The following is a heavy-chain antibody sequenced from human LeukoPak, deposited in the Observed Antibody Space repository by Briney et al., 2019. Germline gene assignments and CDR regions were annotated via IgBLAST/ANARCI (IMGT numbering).Heavy chain of an antibody. V-gene: IGHV3-23*01. CDR3: AKVWGGSSGWYYFYY. D-gene: IGHD6-19*01. Sequence: GGSLRLSCAASGFTFSSYALTWVRQPPGEGLEWVSAISASGSGTYYAASVRGRFTISRDNSKNTMYVQMNSLRVEDTAVYYCAKVWGGSSGWYYFYYWGQGAEVTVSP. CDR1: GFTFSSYA. J-gene: IGHJ4*02. CDR2: ISASGSGT.